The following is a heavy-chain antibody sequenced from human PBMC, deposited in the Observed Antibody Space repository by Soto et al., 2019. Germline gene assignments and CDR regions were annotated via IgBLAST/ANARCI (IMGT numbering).Heavy chain of an antibody. J-gene: IGHJ4*02. Sequence: QVQLVQSGAEVKKPGASVKVSCKASGYTFTSYAMHWVRQAPGQRLEWMGWINAGNGNTKYSQKFQGRVTITRDTSASTAYMELSSLRSEDTAVYYCARAASLGYDILWRIDYWGQGTLVTVSS. CDR1: GYTFTSYA. CDR3: ARAASLGYDILWRIDY. V-gene: IGHV1-3*01. D-gene: IGHD3-9*01. CDR2: INAGNGNT.